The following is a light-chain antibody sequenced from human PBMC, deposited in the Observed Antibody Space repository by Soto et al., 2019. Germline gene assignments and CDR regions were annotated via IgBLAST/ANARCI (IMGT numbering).Light chain of an antibody. CDR1: QSVLYSSNNKDY. J-gene: IGKJ4*01. CDR3: QQYYSTPPT. V-gene: IGKV4-1*01. Sequence: DLVLTPSPDSLAVSLGESATINCKSSQSVLYSSNNKDYLAWYHQKPGQPPKLLIYWASTRESGVPDRFSGSGSGTDFTLTISSLQAEDVAVYYCQQYYSTPPTFGGGTKVDIK. CDR2: WAS.